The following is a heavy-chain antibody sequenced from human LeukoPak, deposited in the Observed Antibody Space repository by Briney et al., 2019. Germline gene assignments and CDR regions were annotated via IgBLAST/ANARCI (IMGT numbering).Heavy chain of an antibody. V-gene: IGHV4-39*07. J-gene: IGHJ2*01. CDR1: GGSVSSGSYY. CDR2: IYYSGST. Sequence: SETLSLTCTVSGGSVSSGSYYWGWIRQPPGKGLEWIGNIYYSGSTYYNPSLKSRVTISVDTSKNQFSLKLSSVTAADTAVYYCARASHGWYFDLWGRGTLVTVSS. D-gene: IGHD6-6*01. CDR3: ARASHGWYFDL.